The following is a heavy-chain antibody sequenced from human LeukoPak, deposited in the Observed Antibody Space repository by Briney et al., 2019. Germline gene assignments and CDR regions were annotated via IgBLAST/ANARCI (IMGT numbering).Heavy chain of an antibody. Sequence: ASVKVSCKASGYPFTWYGFTWVRQAPGQGLEWMGWIGANNANTKLEQKFQGRVTMTRDTSTSTVYMELSSLRSEDTAVYYCARDVTMARGVSINWFDPWGQGTLVTVSS. J-gene: IGHJ5*02. CDR3: ARDVTMARGVSINWFDP. D-gene: IGHD3-10*01. V-gene: IGHV1-18*01. CDR2: IGANNANT. CDR1: GYPFTWYG.